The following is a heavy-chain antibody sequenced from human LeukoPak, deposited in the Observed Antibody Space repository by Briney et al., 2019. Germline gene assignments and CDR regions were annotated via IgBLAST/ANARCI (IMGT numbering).Heavy chain of an antibody. CDR1: GFTFSSYA. D-gene: IGHD3-22*01. CDR3: ARMETYYYDSSGSDYFDY. J-gene: IGHJ4*02. Sequence: GGSLRLSCAASGFTFSSYAMHWVRQAPGKGLEWVAVISYEGSNKYYADSVKGRFTISRDNSKNTLYLQMNSLRAEDTAVYYCARMETYYYDSSGSDYFDYWGQGTLVTVSS. CDR2: ISYEGSNK. V-gene: IGHV3-30*04.